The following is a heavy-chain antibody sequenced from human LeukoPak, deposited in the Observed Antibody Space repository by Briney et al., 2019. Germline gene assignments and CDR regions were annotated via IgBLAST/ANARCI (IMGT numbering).Heavy chain of an antibody. CDR2: ISGGGGTT. J-gene: IGHJ4*02. D-gene: IGHD3-22*01. V-gene: IGHV3-23*01. Sequence: PGGSLRLSCAASGFTFSSYEMNWVRQAPGKGLEWVSGISGGGGTTYYADSVKGRFTTSRDNSKNTLYLQMHSLRAEDTAVYYCAKDRVYYFDSSGYSCDYWGQGSLVTVSS. CDR3: AKDRVYYFDSSGYSCDY. CDR1: GFTFSSYE.